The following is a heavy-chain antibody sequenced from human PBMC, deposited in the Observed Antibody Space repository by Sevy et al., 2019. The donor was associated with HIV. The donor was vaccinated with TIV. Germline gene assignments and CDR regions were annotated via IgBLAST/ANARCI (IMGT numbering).Heavy chain of an antibody. V-gene: IGHV4-34*01. CDR1: NGSFSGYY. CDR3: ARRAPYYYDNTNKYLFSYYLDF. D-gene: IGHD3-22*01. Sequence: SETLSLTCAVYNGSFSGYYWTWIRQTPAEGLEWIGEINHSGVTNYNPSLKSRVTISKDTSKNQFSLKVTSLNAADTAVYYCARRAPYYYDNTNKYLFSYYLDFRGRGTPVTVSS. J-gene: IGHJ4*02. CDR2: INHSGVT.